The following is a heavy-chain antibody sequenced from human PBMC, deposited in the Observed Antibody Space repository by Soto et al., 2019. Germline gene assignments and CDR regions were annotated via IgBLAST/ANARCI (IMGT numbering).Heavy chain of an antibody. J-gene: IGHJ4*02. CDR3: ARGPTYQGAFFDY. CDR1: GGTFSSYA. CDR2: IIPIFGTA. Sequence: GASVKVSCKASGGTFSSYAISWVRQAPGQGLEWMGGIIPIFGTANYAQKFQGRVTITADESTSTAYMELSSLRSEDTAVYYCARGPTYQGAFFDYWGQGTLVTVSS. D-gene: IGHD2-2*01. V-gene: IGHV1-69*13.